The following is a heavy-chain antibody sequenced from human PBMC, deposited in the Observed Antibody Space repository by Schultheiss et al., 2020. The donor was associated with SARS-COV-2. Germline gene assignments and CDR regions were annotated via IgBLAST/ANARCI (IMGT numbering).Heavy chain of an antibody. CDR1: GGSISSSSYY. Sequence: SETLSLTCTVSGGSISSSSYYWGWIRQPPGKGLEWIGEINHSGSTNYNPSLKSRVTISVDTSKNQFFLKLSSVTAADTAVYYCARETGYSSSCYGYWGQGTLVTVSS. CDR2: INHSGST. V-gene: IGHV4-39*07. J-gene: IGHJ4*02. D-gene: IGHD6-13*01. CDR3: ARETGYSSSCYGY.